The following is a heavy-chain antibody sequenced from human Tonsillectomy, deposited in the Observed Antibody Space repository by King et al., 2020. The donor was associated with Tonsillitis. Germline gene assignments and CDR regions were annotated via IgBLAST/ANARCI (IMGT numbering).Heavy chain of an antibody. CDR1: GFTFSSYS. D-gene: IGHD5-12*01. Sequence: QLVQSGGGLVKPGGSLRLSCAASGFTFSSYSMNWVRQAPGKGLEWVSSISSSSNYIYYADSVKGRFTISRDNAKNSLYLQVNSLRVEDTAVYYCARGGGGYIAYDPIGFDYWGQGTLVTVSS. CDR2: ISSSSNYI. CDR3: ARGGGGYIAYDPIGFDY. J-gene: IGHJ4*02. V-gene: IGHV3-21*01.